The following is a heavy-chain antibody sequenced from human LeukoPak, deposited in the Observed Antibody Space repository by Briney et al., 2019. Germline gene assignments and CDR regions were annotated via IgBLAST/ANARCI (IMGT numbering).Heavy chain of an antibody. J-gene: IGHJ4*02. Sequence: GRSVRLSCAASGFTFSNFGLNWVRQAPGKGLEWVAFISDNGRRTYYLESVEGLFTISRDDSKNTLYLQMNSLRVEDTAVYYCATRPPVNDARLDYWGQGTLVTLSS. D-gene: IGHD4/OR15-4a*01. V-gene: IGHV3-33*08. CDR3: ATRPPVNDARLDY. CDR2: ISDNGRRT. CDR1: GFTFSNFG.